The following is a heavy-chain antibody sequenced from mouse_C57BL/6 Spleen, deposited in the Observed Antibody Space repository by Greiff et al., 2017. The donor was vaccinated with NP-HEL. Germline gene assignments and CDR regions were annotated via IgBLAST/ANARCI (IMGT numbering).Heavy chain of an antibody. J-gene: IGHJ3*01. D-gene: IGHD2-4*01. CDR1: GFTFSNYW. Sequence: EVKLVESGGGLVQPGGSMKLSCVASGFTFSNYWMNWVRQSPAKGLEWVAQIRLKSDNYATHYAESVKGRFTISRDDSKSSVYLQMNNLRAEDTGIYYCTPYYDYDSWFAYWGQGTLVTVSA. CDR2: IRLKSDNYAT. V-gene: IGHV6-3*01. CDR3: TPYYDYDSWFAY.